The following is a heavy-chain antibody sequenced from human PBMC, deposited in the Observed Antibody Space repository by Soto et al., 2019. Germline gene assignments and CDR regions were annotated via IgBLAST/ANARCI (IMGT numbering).Heavy chain of an antibody. CDR2: IWYDGSNK. Sequence: VGSLRLSCASSVFTFSSYGMHCVRHSPGKWLEWVAVIWYDGSNKYYADSVKGRFTISRDNSKNTLYLQMNSLRAEDTAVYYCASNGQYDFWSGYYTNYYGMDVWGQGTTVTVSS. D-gene: IGHD3-3*01. V-gene: IGHV3-33*01. CDR1: VFTFSSYG. J-gene: IGHJ6*02. CDR3: ASNGQYDFWSGYYTNYYGMDV.